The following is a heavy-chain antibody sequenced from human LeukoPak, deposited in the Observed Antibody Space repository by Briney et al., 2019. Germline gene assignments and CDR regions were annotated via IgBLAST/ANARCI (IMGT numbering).Heavy chain of an antibody. J-gene: IGHJ4*02. Sequence: RASVKVPCKASGYTFTDYYIHWVRQAPGQGLEWMGWINPNSGGTNYAQNFQGRVTMTRDTYITTAYMDLSRLRLDDTAVYYCAVGCRTDFDYWGQGTLVTVSS. D-gene: IGHD1-26*01. CDR2: INPNSGGT. V-gene: IGHV1-2*02. CDR1: GYTFTDYY. CDR3: AVGCRTDFDY.